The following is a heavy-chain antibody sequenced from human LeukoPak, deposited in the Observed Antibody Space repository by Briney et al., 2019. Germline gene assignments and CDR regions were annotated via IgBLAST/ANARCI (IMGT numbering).Heavy chain of an antibody. Sequence: GGSLRLSCAASGFMFSHSAMTWVRQTPGKGLAWVSGISESGGATHYAGSAKGRFTISRDNSKNTLYLQMNSLRSDDTAVYYCATVGVGWVAFEYWGQGALVTVSS. D-gene: IGHD3-16*01. CDR3: ATVGVGWVAFEY. V-gene: IGHV3-23*01. CDR2: ISESGGAT. CDR1: GFMFSHSA. J-gene: IGHJ4*02.